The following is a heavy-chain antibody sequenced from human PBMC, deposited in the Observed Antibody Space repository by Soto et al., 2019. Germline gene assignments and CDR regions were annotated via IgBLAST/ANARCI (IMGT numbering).Heavy chain of an antibody. D-gene: IGHD6-13*01. CDR1: GYTFTSNY. CDR2: INPSGGST. J-gene: IGHJ5*02. Sequence: GASVKVSCKASGYTFTSNYVHWVRRAPGQGLEWMGIINPSGGSTNYAQKFQGRVTVTRDTSTSTVYMELSSLRSEDTAVYYCARDPTIADAGAWWLDPWGQGTLVTVSS. CDR3: ARDPTIADAGAWWLDP. V-gene: IGHV1-46*01.